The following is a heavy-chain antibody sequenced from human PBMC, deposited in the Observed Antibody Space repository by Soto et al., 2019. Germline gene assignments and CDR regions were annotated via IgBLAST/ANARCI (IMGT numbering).Heavy chain of an antibody. CDR1: GFTFSDYP. CDR3: ARDFIVGAPDYFDY. V-gene: IGHV3-30*04. CDR2: ISYDGRVK. D-gene: IGHD1-26*01. Sequence: PGGSLRLSCAASGFTFSDYPMHWVRQAPGKGLEWVAVISYDGRVKYYVDSVKVRFTISRDDSKNTLYLQMNSLRVDDTAVYYCARDFIVGAPDYFDYWGQGTLVTVSS. J-gene: IGHJ4*02.